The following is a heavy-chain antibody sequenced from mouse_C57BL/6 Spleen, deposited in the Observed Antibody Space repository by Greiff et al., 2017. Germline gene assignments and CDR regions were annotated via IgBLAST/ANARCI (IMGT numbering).Heavy chain of an antibody. D-gene: IGHD1-1*01. CDR3: ARHYGLYYAMDY. CDR1: GFTFSDYG. V-gene: IGHV5-17*01. Sequence: EVHLVESGGGLVKPGGSLKLSCAASGFTFSDYGMHWVRQAPEKGLEWVAYISSGSSTIYYADTVKGRFTISRDNAKNTLFLQMTSLRSEDTAMYYCARHYGLYYAMDYWGQGTSVTVSS. CDR2: ISSGSSTI. J-gene: IGHJ4*01.